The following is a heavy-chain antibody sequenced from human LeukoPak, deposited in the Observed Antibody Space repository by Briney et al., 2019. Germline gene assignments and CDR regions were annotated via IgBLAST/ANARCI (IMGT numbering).Heavy chain of an antibody. V-gene: IGHV1-2*02. Sequence: ASVKVSCKASGYTFTCYYMHWVRPAPGQGLEGMGWINPNSGGTNYAQKFQGRVTMTRDTSISTAYMELSRLRSDDTAVYYCARGATVTTYHYYYMDVWGKGTTVTVSS. D-gene: IGHD4-11*01. CDR3: ARGATVTTYHYYYMDV. CDR2: INPNSGGT. CDR1: GYTFTCYY. J-gene: IGHJ6*03.